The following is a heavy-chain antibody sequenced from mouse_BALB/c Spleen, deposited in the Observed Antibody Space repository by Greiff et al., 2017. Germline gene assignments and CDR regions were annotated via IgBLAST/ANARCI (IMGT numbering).Heavy chain of an antibody. CDR2: INPSTGYT. CDR3: ARSTAPYYYAMDY. D-gene: IGHD1-2*01. V-gene: IGHV1-7*01. Sequence: QVKLQQSGAELAKPGASVKMSCKASGYTFTSYWMHWVKQRPGQGLEWIGYINPSTGYTEHNQKFKDKATLTADKSSSTAYMQLRSLTSEDSAVYYCARSTAPYYYAMDYWGQGTSVTVSS. CDR1: GYTFTSYW. J-gene: IGHJ4*01.